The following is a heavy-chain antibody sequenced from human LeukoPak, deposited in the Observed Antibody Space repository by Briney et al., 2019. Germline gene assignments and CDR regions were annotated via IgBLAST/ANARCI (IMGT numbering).Heavy chain of an antibody. CDR3: ASAIGSIWYEFDY. D-gene: IGHD6-13*01. CDR2: IYSGGYT. Sequence: HPGGSLRLSWAASGFTVNNNYMSWVRQAPGRGLEWVSVIYSGGYTYYAGSVKGRFTISRDNSKNTLYLQMNSLRADDTAVYYCASAIGSIWYEFDYWGQGTLVTVSS. J-gene: IGHJ4*02. CDR1: GFTVNNNY. V-gene: IGHV3-53*01.